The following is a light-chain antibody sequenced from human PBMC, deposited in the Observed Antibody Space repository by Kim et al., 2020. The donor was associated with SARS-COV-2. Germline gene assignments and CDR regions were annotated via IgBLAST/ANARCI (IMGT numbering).Light chain of an antibody. Sequence: DIQLTQSPSFLSASVGDRVTITCRASQGIRSNLAWYQQNPGKAPKLLIYVASTLQSGVPSRFSGSGSGTEFALTISRLQPEDSATYFCQQLNTYPHTFGQGTKLEI. CDR2: VAS. V-gene: IGKV1-9*01. CDR3: QQLNTYPHT. J-gene: IGKJ2*01. CDR1: QGIRSN.